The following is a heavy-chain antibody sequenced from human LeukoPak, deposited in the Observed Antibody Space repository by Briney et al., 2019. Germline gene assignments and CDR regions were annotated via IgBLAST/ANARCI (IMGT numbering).Heavy chain of an antibody. Sequence: SETLSLTCAVYGGSFSGYYWSWIRQPPGKGLEWIGEINHSGSTNYNPSLKSRVTISVDTSKNQFSLKLSSVTAADTAVYYCARGPSIAVAGKFPNDYWGQGTLVTVSS. V-gene: IGHV4-34*01. CDR1: GGSFSGYY. D-gene: IGHD6-19*01. CDR2: INHSGST. J-gene: IGHJ4*02. CDR3: ARGPSIAVAGKFPNDY.